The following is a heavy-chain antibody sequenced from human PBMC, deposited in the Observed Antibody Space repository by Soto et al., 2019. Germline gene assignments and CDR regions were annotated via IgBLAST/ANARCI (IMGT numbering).Heavy chain of an antibody. V-gene: IGHV4-4*02. CDR3: ATMDPSRFY. J-gene: IGHJ4*02. CDR2: SHQSGNT. D-gene: IGHD3-10*01. Sequence: QVQLQESGPGLVKPSGTLSLTCAVSGVSISSHDWWTWVRQPPGKGLEWIGESHQSGNTHYNSSLGSRVTISLDKSKNQFSLNLSSVTVADTAVYSCATMDPSRFYWGQGTLVTVSS. CDR1: GVSISSHDW.